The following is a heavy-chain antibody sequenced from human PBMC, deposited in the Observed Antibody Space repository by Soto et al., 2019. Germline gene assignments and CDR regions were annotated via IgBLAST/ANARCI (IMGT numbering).Heavy chain of an antibody. D-gene: IGHD5-18*01. CDR3: ARVELWASYGMDV. J-gene: IGHJ6*02. CDR1: GYTFTSYG. V-gene: IGHV1-18*01. Sequence: QVQLVQSGAEVKKPGASVKVSCKASGYTFTSYGISWVRQAPGQGLEWMGWISAYNGNTNYAQKLQGRVXXTXDXXTSTAYMELRSLRSDDTAVYYCARVELWASYGMDVWGQGTTVTVSS. CDR2: ISAYNGNT.